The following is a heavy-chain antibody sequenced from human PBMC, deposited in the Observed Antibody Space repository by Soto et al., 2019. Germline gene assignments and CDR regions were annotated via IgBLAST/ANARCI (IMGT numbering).Heavy chain of an antibody. CDR2: MQPSTGGT. D-gene: IGHD1-26*01. CDR3: ARGVSAGVDY. Sequence: ASVKVSCKASGYSFTSLDINRVRQTAGQGLEWMGWMQPSTGGTGYAQKFQGRVTMTRDTSINTAYMELTTLTSDDTAFYYCARGVSAGVDYWGQGTLVTVSS. V-gene: IGHV1-8*01. J-gene: IGHJ4*02. CDR1: GYSFTSLD.